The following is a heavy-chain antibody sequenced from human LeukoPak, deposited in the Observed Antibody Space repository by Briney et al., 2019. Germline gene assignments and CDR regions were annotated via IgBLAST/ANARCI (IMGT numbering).Heavy chain of an antibody. J-gene: IGHJ5*02. Sequence: GGSLKLSCAASGFTFSGSAIHWVRQSSGKGLEWVGQIDKKDKGYATATAYAASVKGRFTISRDDSINTAYLQMKSLKTEDTSLYYCTRDSGTYNWFDPWGQGTLVTVSS. V-gene: IGHV3-73*01. CDR2: IDKKDKGYATAT. CDR3: TRDSGTYNWFDP. D-gene: IGHD1-26*01. CDR1: GFTFSGSA.